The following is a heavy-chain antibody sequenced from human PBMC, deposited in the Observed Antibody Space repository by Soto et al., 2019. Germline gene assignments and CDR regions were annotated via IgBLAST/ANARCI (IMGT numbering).Heavy chain of an antibody. CDR2: ISHTGRT. CDR1: TGSMRTYY. J-gene: IGHJ4*02. V-gene: IGHV4-59*01. CDR3: ARDDTTGLFDF. D-gene: IGHD4-17*01. Sequence: SETLSLTCSLSTGSMRTYYWTWIRQSPGKGLEWIGQISHTGRTKYNPSLESRVTISVDTSRKQFSLKLTSVTAADTAIYYCARDDTTGLFDFWGQGTMVTVSS.